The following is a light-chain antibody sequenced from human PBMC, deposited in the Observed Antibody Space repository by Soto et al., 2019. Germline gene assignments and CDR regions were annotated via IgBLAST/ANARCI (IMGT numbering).Light chain of an antibody. CDR2: DAS. CDR1: QSVSSY. V-gene: IGKV3-11*01. Sequence: EIVLTQSPATQSLSPGERATLSCRASQSVSSYLAWYQQRPGQAPRLLIYDASNRATGVPARFSGSGSGTDFTLTISSLEREDFAVYYCQHRANWPLTFGGGTKLEIK. J-gene: IGKJ4*01. CDR3: QHRANWPLT.